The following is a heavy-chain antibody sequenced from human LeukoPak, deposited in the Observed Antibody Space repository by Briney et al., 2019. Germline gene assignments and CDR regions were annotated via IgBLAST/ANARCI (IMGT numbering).Heavy chain of an antibody. CDR3: ARGGTGDPFDD. CDR2: IIPIFGTA. CDR1: GGTFSSYA. D-gene: IGHD7-27*01. V-gene: IGHV1-69*05. J-gene: IGHJ4*02. Sequence: SVKVSCKASGGTFSSYAISWVRQAPGQGLEWMGGIIPIFGTANYAQKFQGRVTITTDESTSTAFMELSSLRSEDTAVYYCARGGTGDPFDDWGQGTLVSVSS.